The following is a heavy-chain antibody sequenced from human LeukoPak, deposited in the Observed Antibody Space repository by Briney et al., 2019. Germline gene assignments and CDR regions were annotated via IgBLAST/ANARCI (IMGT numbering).Heavy chain of an antibody. V-gene: IGHV3-11*04. CDR2: ISNGGSSL. D-gene: IGHD6-19*01. J-gene: IGHJ4*02. CDR3: ARVRVAVFSDFDY. Sequence: GGSLRLSCAASGFTFSDYYMSWIRQAPGKGLEWVSYISNGGSSLYYADSVKGRFTISRDNAKNSLFLQVNSLRAEDTALYYCARVRVAVFSDFDYWGQGTLVTVSS. CDR1: GFTFSDYY.